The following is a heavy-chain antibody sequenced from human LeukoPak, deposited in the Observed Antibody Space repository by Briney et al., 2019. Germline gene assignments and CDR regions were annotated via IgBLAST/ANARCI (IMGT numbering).Heavy chain of an antibody. CDR1: GYSISSGYY. Sequence: RPSETLSLTCAVSGYSISSGYYWGWIRQPPGKGLEWIGSIYHSGSTYYNPSLKSRVTISVDTSKNQFSLKLSSVTAADTAVYYCARWGEWGLPLGHMDVWGKGTTVTVSS. D-gene: IGHD1-26*01. J-gene: IGHJ6*03. CDR3: ARWGEWGLPLGHMDV. CDR2: IYHSGST. V-gene: IGHV4-38-2*01.